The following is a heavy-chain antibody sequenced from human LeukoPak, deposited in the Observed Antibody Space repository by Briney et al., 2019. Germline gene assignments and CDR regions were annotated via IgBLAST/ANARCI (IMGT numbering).Heavy chain of an antibody. J-gene: IGHJ6*02. Sequence: GGSLRLSCAASGFTFSSYAMHWVRQAPGKGLEWVANVNRDGSETYYLDSVKGRFTISKDNAKNSLYLQMNSLRAEDTALYHCARNNGMDVWGQGTTVIVSS. V-gene: IGHV3-7*03. CDR2: VNRDGSET. CDR3: ARNNGMDV. CDR1: GFTFSSYA.